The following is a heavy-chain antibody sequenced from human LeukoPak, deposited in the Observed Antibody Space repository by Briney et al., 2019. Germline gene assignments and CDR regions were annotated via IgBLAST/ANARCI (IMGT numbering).Heavy chain of an antibody. D-gene: IGHD5-12*01. CDR2: IKEDGSDK. CDR3: ARHGSIGSGYLY. V-gene: IGHV3-7*01. Sequence: GGSLRLSCAASGFTFSNYWMSWVRQTPGKGLEWVANIKEDGSDKYYVDSLKGRFTISRDNAKNSLYLQMNSLRAEDTAVYYCARHGSIGSGYLYWGQGTLVTVSS. CDR1: GFTFSNYW. J-gene: IGHJ4*02.